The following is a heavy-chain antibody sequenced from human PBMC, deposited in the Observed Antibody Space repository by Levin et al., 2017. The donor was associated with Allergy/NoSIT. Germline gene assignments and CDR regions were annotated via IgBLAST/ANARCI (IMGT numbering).Heavy chain of an antibody. Sequence: SCAASGFTFSSYAMHWVRQAPGKGLEWVAVISYDGSNKYYADSVKGRFTISRDNSKNTLYLQMNSLRAEDTAVYYCASENDAFDIWGQGTMVTVSS. CDR1: GFTFSSYA. V-gene: IGHV3-30-3*01. CDR3: ASENDAFDI. CDR2: ISYDGSNK. J-gene: IGHJ3*02.